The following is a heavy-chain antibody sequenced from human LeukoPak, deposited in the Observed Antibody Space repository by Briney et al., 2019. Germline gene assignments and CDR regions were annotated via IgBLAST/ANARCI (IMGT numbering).Heavy chain of an antibody. CDR2: ISYDGSNE. D-gene: IGHD6-19*01. CDR3: AKDASGWYPNYYGLDV. J-gene: IGHJ6*02. Sequence: GRSLRLSCAASGFSFSNYVMHWVRQAPGRGLEWVAVISYDGSNEYYADSVKGRVTVSRDNSKNTLFQQMNSLRPEDTAVYYCAKDASGWYPNYYGLDVWGQGTTVTVSS. CDR1: GFSFSNYV. V-gene: IGHV3-30*18.